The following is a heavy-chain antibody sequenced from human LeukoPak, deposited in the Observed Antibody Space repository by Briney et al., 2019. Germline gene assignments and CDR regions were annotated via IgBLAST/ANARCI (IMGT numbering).Heavy chain of an antibody. V-gene: IGHV1-2*02. Sequence: ASVKVSCKTSGYTFSGYYIQWVRQAPGQGLEWMGWIDPKTGGTKYAQKFQGRVTITSDTSISTASMDLSSLRSDDTAVYYCARDLVVGYAPPSFDYWGQGTLVTVSS. CDR3: ARDLVVGYAPPSFDY. D-gene: IGHD5-12*01. CDR1: GYTFSGYY. CDR2: IDPKTGGT. J-gene: IGHJ4*02.